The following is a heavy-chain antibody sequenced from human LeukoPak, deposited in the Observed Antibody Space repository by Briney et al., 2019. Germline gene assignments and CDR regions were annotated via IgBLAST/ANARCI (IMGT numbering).Heavy chain of an antibody. V-gene: IGHV1-69*13. J-gene: IGHJ4*02. CDR2: IIPIFGTA. CDR3: AFSHYDYVWGSYRATDYFDY. D-gene: IGHD3-16*02. Sequence: ASVKVSCKASGGTFSSYAISWVRQTPGQGLEWMGGIIPIFGTANYAQKFQGRVTITADESTSTAYMELSSLRSEDTAVYYCAFSHYDYVWGSYRATDYFDYWGQGTLVTVSS. CDR1: GGTFSSYA.